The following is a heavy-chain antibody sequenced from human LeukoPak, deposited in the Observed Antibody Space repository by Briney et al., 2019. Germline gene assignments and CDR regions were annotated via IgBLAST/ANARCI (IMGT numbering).Heavy chain of an antibody. CDR3: ARVEMATITKVDYFDY. Sequence: GESLKISCKGSGYSFTNYWIGWVRQMPGKGLEWMGIIYPIDSDTRYSPSFQGQVTISADKSISTAYLQWSSLKASDTAMYYCARVEMATITKVDYFDYWGQGTLVTVSS. CDR2: IYPIDSDT. CDR1: GYSFTNYW. D-gene: IGHD5-24*01. J-gene: IGHJ4*02. V-gene: IGHV5-51*01.